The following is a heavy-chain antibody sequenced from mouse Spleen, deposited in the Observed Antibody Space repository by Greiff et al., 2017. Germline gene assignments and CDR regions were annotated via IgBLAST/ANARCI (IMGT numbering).Heavy chain of an antibody. CDR3: ARRGYDEFV. V-gene: IGHV3-6*01. J-gene: IGHJ1*01. Sequence: EVKLQESGPGLVKPSQSLSLTCSVTGYSITSGYYWNWIRQFPGNKLEWMGYISYDGSNNYNPSLKNRISITRDTSKNQFFLKLNSVTTEDTATYYCARRGYDEFVWGAGTTVTVSS. CDR1: GYSITSGYY. CDR2: ISYDGSN. D-gene: IGHD2-14*01.